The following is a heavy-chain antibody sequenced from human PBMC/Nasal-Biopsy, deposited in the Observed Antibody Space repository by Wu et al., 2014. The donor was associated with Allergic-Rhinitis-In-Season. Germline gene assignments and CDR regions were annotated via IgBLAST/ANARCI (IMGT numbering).Heavy chain of an antibody. V-gene: IGHV3-23*01. CDR1: GFTFSNYP. D-gene: IGHD3-10*01. J-gene: IGHJ6*03. Sequence: LRLSCAASGFTFSNYPMSWVRQAPGKGLEWVSSIAINGGNTYYADSVKGRFTISRDNSKNTLYLQMDSLRAEDTAVYYCARDDPYGSMEWAMDVWGKGTTVTVSS. CDR2: IAINGGNT. CDR3: ARDDPYGSMEWAMDV.